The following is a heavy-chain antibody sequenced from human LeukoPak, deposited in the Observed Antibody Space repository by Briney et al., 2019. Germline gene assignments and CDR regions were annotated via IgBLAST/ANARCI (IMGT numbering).Heavy chain of an antibody. CDR2: ISAYNGNS. CDR1: GYTFTSYG. V-gene: IGHV1-18*01. D-gene: IGHD3-3*01. CDR3: ARDLEFLECPGGY. J-gene: IGHJ4*02. Sequence: ASVKVSCKASGYTFTSYGISWVRQAPGQGLEWMGWISAYNGNSNYAQKFQGRVTMTTDTSTSTGYMELRSLRSDDTAVYYCARDLEFLECPGGYWGQGTLVTVSS.